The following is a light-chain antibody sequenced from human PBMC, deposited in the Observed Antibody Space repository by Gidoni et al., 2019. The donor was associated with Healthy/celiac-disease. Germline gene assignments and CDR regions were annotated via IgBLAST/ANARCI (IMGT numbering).Light chain of an antibody. CDR3: QACDSSTVV. CDR2: QDS. Sequence: SYELTQPTPVSVSPGQTASITRTGDKLGDKYACSYRQKPGQSPVLVIYQDSKRPPGIPERFSGSNSGNTATLTISGTPAMDDADYYCQACDSSTVVFGGGTKLTVL. CDR1: KLGDKY. J-gene: IGLJ2*01. V-gene: IGLV3-1*01.